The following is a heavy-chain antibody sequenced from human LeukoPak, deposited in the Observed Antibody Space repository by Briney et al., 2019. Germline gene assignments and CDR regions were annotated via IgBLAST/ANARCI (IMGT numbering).Heavy chain of an antibody. D-gene: IGHD6-19*01. CDR3: ARGSSGWLGGYYYYMDV. CDR2: ISAYNGNT. CDR1: GYTFTSYG. J-gene: IGHJ6*03. Sequence: ASVEASCKASGYTFTSYGISWVRQAPGQGLEWMGWISAYNGNTNYAQKLQGRVTMTTDTSTSTAYMELRSLRSDDTAVYYCARGSSGWLGGYYYYMDVWGKGTTVTVSS. V-gene: IGHV1-18*01.